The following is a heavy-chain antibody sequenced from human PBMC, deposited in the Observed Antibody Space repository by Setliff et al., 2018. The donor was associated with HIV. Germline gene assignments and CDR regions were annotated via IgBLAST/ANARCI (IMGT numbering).Heavy chain of an antibody. CDR2: IIPIFGTA. CDR3: AREVGTYSGSYAVADGFDI. CDR1: GGTFSSYA. V-gene: IGHV1-69*05. J-gene: IGHJ3*02. Sequence: SVKVSCKASGGTFSSYAISWVRQAPGQGLEWIGGIIPIFGTANYAQKFQGRVTITTDESAGTTYMELSSLRSEDTAVYYCAREVGTYSGSYAVADGFDIWGQGTMVTV. D-gene: IGHD1-26*01.